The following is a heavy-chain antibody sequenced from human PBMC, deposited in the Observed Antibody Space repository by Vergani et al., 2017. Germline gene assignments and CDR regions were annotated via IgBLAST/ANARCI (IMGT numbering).Heavy chain of an antibody. V-gene: IGHV1-69*02. J-gene: IGHJ5*02. CDR1: GGTFSSYT. CDR2: IIPILGIA. D-gene: IGHD1-26*01. Sequence: QVQLVQSGAEVKKPGSSVKVSCKASGGTFSSYTLSWVRQAPGQGLEWMGRIIPILGIANYAQKFQGRVTITADKSTSTAYMELSSLGSEDTAVYYWASAGPSGGWFDPWGQGTLATVSS. CDR3: ASAGPSGGWFDP.